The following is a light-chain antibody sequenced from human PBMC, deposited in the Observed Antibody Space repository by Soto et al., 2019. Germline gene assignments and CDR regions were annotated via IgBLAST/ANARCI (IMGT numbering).Light chain of an antibody. CDR3: QQRSNWPPWT. Sequence: SPGTLSLSRGERATLSCRASQTIDNTLAWXQRXPXXXPXLXXXDASNRATGIPARFSGSVSGTDFTLTISSLEPEDFAVYYCQQRSNWPPWTFGQGNKVDIK. V-gene: IGKV3-11*01. CDR1: QTIDNT. CDR2: DAS. J-gene: IGKJ1*01.